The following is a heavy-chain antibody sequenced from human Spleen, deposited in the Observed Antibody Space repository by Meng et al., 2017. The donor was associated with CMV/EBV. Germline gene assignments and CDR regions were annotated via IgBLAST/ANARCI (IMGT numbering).Heavy chain of an antibody. CDR1: GYTLTSYG. V-gene: IGHV1-18*01. CDR2: ISAYNGHT. D-gene: IGHD2-2*01. CDR3: ARDLYCSSTSCLNWFDP. J-gene: IGHJ5*02. Sequence: ASVKVSCKASGYTLTSYGISWVRQAPGQGLEWMGWISAYNGHTNYAQNLQGRVTMTTDTSTSTAYMELRSLRSDDTAVYYCARDLYCSSTSCLNWFDPWGQGTLVTVSS.